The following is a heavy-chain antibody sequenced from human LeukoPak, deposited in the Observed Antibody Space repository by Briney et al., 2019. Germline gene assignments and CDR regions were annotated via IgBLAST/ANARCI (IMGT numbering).Heavy chain of an antibody. D-gene: IGHD3-10*01. CDR3: AKEGTPQVSTWYDL. V-gene: IGHV3-48*02. CDR1: GFIFSSYS. CDR2: ISSGSGTI. J-gene: IGHJ5*02. Sequence: GESLKISCAASGFIFSSYSMNWGRQAPGRGLEWLSYISSGSGTIYYADSVKGRFTISRDNAKNSVYLQMNSLRDEDTAVYYCAKEGTPQVSTWYDLWGQGTQVIVSS.